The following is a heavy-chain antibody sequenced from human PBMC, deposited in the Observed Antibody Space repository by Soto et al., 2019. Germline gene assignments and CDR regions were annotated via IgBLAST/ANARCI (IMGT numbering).Heavy chain of an antibody. Sequence: GGSLRLSCVASGIPVSSNYMTWVRQAPGKGLEWVSVLHSGGDTYYANSVKGRFTISRHDSTNTVFLQMNSLTAEDTAVYYCARDGPYYYASRMDVRGQGTTVTVSS. J-gene: IGHJ6*02. CDR3: ARDGPYYYASRMDV. CDR2: LHSGGDT. CDR1: GIPVSSNY. V-gene: IGHV3-53*04. D-gene: IGHD3-10*01.